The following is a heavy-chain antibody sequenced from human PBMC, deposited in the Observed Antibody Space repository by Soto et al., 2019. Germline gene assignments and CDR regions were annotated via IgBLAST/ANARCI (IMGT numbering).Heavy chain of an antibody. CDR3: ARSLHIVVVVAATPSSWYFDL. CDR2: INAGNGNT. CDR1: GYTFTSYA. V-gene: IGHV1-3*01. Sequence: QVQLVQSGAEVKKPGASVKVSCKASGYTFTSYAMHWVRQAPGQRLEWMGWINAGNGNTKYSQKFQGRVTITRDTAASTAYMELSSLRSEDTAVYYCARSLHIVVVVAATPSSWYFDLWGRGTLVTVSS. D-gene: IGHD2-15*01. J-gene: IGHJ2*01.